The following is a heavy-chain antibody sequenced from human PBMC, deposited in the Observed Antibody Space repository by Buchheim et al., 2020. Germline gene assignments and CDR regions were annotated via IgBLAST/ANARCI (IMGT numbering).Heavy chain of an antibody. V-gene: IGHV3-30-3*01. D-gene: IGHD4-23*01. CDR1: GFTFSSYA. Sequence: QVQLVESGGGLVKPGGSLSLSCAASGFTFSSYAMHWVRQAPGKGLEWVAVISYDGSNKYYADSVKGRFTISRDNSRDTVYLQVDNLRAEDTAGYYCARDRGKDCFDYWGQGTL. CDR3: ARDRGKDCFDY. J-gene: IGHJ4*02. CDR2: ISYDGSNK.